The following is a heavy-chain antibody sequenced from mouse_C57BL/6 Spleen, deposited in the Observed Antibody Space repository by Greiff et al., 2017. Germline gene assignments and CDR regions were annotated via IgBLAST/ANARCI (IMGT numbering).Heavy chain of an antibody. J-gene: IGHJ4*01. Sequence: VKLMESGPGLVAPSQSLSITCTVSGFSLTSYGVSWVRQPPGKGLEWLGVIWGDGCTNYHSALISRLSISKDNSKSQVFLKLNSLQTDDTATYYCATITTVVATNAMDYWGQGTSVTVSS. D-gene: IGHD1-1*01. CDR3: ATITTVVATNAMDY. CDR2: IWGDGCT. CDR1: GFSLTSYG. V-gene: IGHV2-3*01.